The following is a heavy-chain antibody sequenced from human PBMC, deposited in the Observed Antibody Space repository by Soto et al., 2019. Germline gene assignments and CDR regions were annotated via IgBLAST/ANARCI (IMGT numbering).Heavy chain of an antibody. Sequence: ASVKVSCKASGYTFTSYYMHWVRQAPGQGLEWMGIINPSGGSTSYAQKFQGRVTMTRDTSTSTVYMELSSLRSEDTAVYYCARDLNGLYSSGWWWPALLGYWGQGTLVTVSS. CDR2: INPSGGST. CDR1: GYTFTSYY. CDR3: ARDLNGLYSSGWWWPALLGY. J-gene: IGHJ4*02. V-gene: IGHV1-46*01. D-gene: IGHD6-19*01.